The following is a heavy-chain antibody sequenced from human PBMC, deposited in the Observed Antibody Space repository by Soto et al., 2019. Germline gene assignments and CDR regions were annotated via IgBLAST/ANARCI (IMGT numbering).Heavy chain of an antibody. V-gene: IGHV1-8*01. J-gene: IGHJ6*03. Sequence: ASVKVSCKASGYTFTSYDINWVRQATGQGLEWMGWMNPNSGNTGYAQKFQGRVTMTRKTSISTAYMELRSLRSEDTAVYYCAKFAALDCVVVPAAMRDYYYYYYMDVWGKGTTVTVSS. CDR3: AKFAALDCVVVPAAMRDYYYYYYMDV. D-gene: IGHD2-2*01. CDR1: GYTFTSYD. CDR2: MNPNSGNT.